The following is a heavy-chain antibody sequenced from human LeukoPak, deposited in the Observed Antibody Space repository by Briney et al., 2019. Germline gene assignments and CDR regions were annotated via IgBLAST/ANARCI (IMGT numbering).Heavy chain of an antibody. D-gene: IGHD3-3*01. Sequence: PSETLSLTCTVSGGSISSGSYYWSWIRQPAGKGLEWIGRIYTSGSTNYNPSLKSRVTISVDTSKNQFSLKLSSVTAADTAVYYCARQLDYDFWSGHFDYRGQGTLVTVSS. CDR2: IYTSGST. V-gene: IGHV4-61*02. J-gene: IGHJ4*02. CDR3: ARQLDYDFWSGHFDY. CDR1: GGSISSGSYY.